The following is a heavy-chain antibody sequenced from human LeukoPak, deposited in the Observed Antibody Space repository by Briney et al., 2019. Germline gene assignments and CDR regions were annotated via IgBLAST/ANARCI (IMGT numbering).Heavy chain of an antibody. D-gene: IGHD5-18*01. J-gene: IGHJ6*02. CDR2: INHSGST. CDR3: ASLVGQLWLRRYYYGMDV. Sequence: SETLSLTCAVYGGSFSGYYWSWIRQPPGKGLEWIGEINHSGSTNYNPSLKSRVTISVDTSKNQFSLKLSSVTAADTAVYYCASLVGQLWLRRYYYGMDVWGQGTTVTVSS. CDR1: GGSFSGYY. V-gene: IGHV4-34*01.